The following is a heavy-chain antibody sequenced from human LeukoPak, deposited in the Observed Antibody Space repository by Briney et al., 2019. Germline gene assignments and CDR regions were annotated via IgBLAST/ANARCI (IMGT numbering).Heavy chain of an antibody. V-gene: IGHV3-7*01. J-gene: IGHJ1*01. CDR1: GFTFSSYW. D-gene: IGHD2-21*02. CDR3: ARASDLQFPAEYLQH. Sequence: PGGSLRLSCAASGFTFSSYWMSWVRQAPGKGLEWVANIRQDGNERYNVDSVKHRFTISRDNARNSLYLEMNNLRVEDSAVYYCARASDLQFPAEYLQHWGQGTVVTVSS. CDR2: IRQDGNER.